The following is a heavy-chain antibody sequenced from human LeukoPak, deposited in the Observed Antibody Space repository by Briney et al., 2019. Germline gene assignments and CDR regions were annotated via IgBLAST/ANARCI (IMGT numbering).Heavy chain of an antibody. V-gene: IGHV3-23*01. Sequence: GGSLRLSCAASGFTFSTHAMSWVRQAPGEGLEWVSAVSGGGGTTFYADSVKGRFTISRDNSRNTVYLQTNSLRADDTAVYYCALESSTSGPDYWGQGTLVTVSS. J-gene: IGHJ4*02. CDR3: ALESSTSGPDY. CDR2: VSGGGGTT. D-gene: IGHD2-2*01. CDR1: GFTFSTHA.